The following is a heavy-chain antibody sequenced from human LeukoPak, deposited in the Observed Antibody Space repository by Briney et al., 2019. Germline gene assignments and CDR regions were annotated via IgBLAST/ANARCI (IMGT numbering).Heavy chain of an antibody. J-gene: IGHJ4*02. CDR2: MSTSGYI. V-gene: IGHV3-21*01. Sequence: GGSLRLSCAASGFSFSSYSMNWVRQAPGKGLEWVSSMSTSGYIFYADSVKGRFTISRDSAKNSLYLQMNSLRAEDTAVYYCARGDPLGNYWGQGTLVTVSS. D-gene: IGHD7-27*01. CDR1: GFSFSSYS. CDR3: ARGDPLGNY.